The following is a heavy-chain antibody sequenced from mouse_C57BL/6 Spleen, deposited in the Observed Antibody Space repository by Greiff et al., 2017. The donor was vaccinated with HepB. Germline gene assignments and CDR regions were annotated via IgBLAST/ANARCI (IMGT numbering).Heavy chain of an antibody. J-gene: IGHJ4*01. V-gene: IGHV5-9-1*02. D-gene: IGHD2-2*01. CDR1: GFTFSSYA. Sequence: EVKVEESGEGLVKPGGSLKLSCAASGFTFSSYAMSWVRQTPEKRLEWVAYISSGGDYIYYADTVKGRCTISRDNARNTLYLQMSSLKSEDTAMYYCTRGRLRLDYYAMDYWGQGTSVTVSS. CDR2: ISSGGDYI. CDR3: TRGRLRLDYYAMDY.